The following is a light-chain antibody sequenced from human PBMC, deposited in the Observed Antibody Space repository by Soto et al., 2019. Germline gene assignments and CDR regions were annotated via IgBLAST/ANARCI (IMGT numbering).Light chain of an antibody. Sequence: QAVVTQEPSLTVSPGGTFTPTCGASTGAVTNGHYPYWFQQKPGQAPRTLIYDTTNRHSWTPARFSRSLLGGKAALTLSGAQPEDEAEYYCLLSWNGTYVFGTGTKVTVL. J-gene: IGLJ1*01. CDR2: DTT. CDR3: LLSWNGTYV. V-gene: IGLV7-46*01. CDR1: TGAVTNGHY.